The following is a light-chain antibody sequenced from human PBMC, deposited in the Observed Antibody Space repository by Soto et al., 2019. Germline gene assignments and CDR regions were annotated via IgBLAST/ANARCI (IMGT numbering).Light chain of an antibody. CDR2: EVS. V-gene: IGLV2-11*01. Sequence: QSVLTQPRSVSGSPGQSVTISCTGTSSDVGGYNHVSWYQQHPGKAPKLMIYEVSKRPSGVPDRFSGSKSGNTASLTISGRQAEDEADYYCCSYAGSYSVIFGGGTKLTVL. CDR1: SSDVGGYNH. J-gene: IGLJ2*01. CDR3: CSYAGSYSVI.